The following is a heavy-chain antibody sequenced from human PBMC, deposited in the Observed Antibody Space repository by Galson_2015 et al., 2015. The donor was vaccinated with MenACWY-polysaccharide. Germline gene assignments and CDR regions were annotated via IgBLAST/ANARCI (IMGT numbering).Heavy chain of an antibody. J-gene: IGHJ4*02. Sequence: SLRLSCAASGFTFSTYWMHWVRQAPGKGLVWVSRIKSDGSSTNYADSGKGRFTISRDNGKNTLYLQMSSLRAEDTALYYCARRYSADGWGEGPLVTVAA. CDR3: ARRYSADG. CDR2: IKSDGSST. D-gene: IGHD5-12*01. V-gene: IGHV3-74*01. CDR1: GFTFSTYW.